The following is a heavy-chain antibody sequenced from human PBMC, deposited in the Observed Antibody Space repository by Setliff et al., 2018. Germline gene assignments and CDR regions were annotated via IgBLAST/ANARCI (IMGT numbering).Heavy chain of an antibody. Sequence: GASVKVSCKASGYSFTSHYMHWVRQAPGQGLEWMGIINPGGLSSSSAQKFQGRVTLSVDDSATTAYMDLRSLKLEDTAVYFCARELRSPFWHIDSWGQGTLVTVSS. CDR1: GYSFTSHY. J-gene: IGHJ4*02. CDR2: INPGGLSS. CDR3: ARELRSPFWHIDS. D-gene: IGHD3-3*01. V-gene: IGHV1-46*01.